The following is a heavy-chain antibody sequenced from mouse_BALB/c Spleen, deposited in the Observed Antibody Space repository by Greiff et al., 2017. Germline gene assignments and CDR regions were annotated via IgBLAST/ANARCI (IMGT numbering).Heavy chain of an antibody. V-gene: IGHV8-11*01. CDR3: ARPIYDGYYVIAY. Sequence: KESGPGILQPSQTLSLTCSFSGFSLSTYGIGVGWIRQPSGKGLEWLAHIWWNDNKYYNTALKSRLTISKDTSNNQVFLKIASVDTADTATYYCARPIYDGYYVIAYWGQGTLVTVSA. J-gene: IGHJ3*01. CDR2: IWWNDNK. CDR1: GFSLSTYGIG. D-gene: IGHD2-3*01.